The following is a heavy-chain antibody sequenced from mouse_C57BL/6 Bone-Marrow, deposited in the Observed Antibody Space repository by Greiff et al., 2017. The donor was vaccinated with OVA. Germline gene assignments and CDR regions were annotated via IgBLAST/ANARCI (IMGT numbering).Heavy chain of an antibody. CDR1: GFNIKDDY. CDR2: IDPENGDT. CDR3: TTLGVRRDY. D-gene: IGHD3-3*01. J-gene: IGHJ2*01. V-gene: IGHV14-4*01. Sequence: VQLKESGAELVRPGASVKLSCTASGFNIKDDYMHWVKQRPEQGLEWIGWIDPENGDTEYASKFQGKATITADTSSNTAYLQLSSLTSEDTAVYYCTTLGVRRDYWGQGTTLTVSS.